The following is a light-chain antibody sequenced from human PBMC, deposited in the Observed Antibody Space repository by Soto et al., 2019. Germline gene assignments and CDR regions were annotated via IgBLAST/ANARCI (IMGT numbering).Light chain of an antibody. V-gene: IGLV1-47*01. Sequence: QSVLTQPASVSGSPGQSITISCTGTSSDVGGYNYVSWYQSHPGEAPKLLIYRNDQRPSGVPDRFSGSKSGTSASLAISGLRSEYEADYYCATWDDSLSGYVXGTGTKVPVL. CDR3: ATWDDSLSGYV. CDR1: SSDVGGYNY. J-gene: IGLJ1*01. CDR2: RND.